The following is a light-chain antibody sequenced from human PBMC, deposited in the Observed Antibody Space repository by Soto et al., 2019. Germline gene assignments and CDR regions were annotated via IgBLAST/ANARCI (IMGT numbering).Light chain of an antibody. V-gene: IGKV4-1*01. Sequence: DIVLTQSPASLALSLGERATINCKSSQSIFYSTRNRSYLGWFQQKQGQPPRLLIYWASSREPVVPDRFSGSESGTDFTLTISSLQAEDVAVYYCQQYFSTPPLTFGGGTKVEIK. J-gene: IGKJ4*01. CDR2: WAS. CDR1: QSIFYSTRNRSY. CDR3: QQYFSTPPLT.